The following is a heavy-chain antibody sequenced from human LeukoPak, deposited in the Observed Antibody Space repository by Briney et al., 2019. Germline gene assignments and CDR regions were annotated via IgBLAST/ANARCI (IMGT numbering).Heavy chain of an antibody. CDR3: ARVEAAAGSMDV. CDR1: GFTFDDYA. Sequence: GGSLRLSCAASGFTFDDYAMHWVRQAPGKGLEWVSGISWNSGSIGYADSVKGRFTISRDNAKNSLYLQMNSLRAEDTAVYYCARVEAAAGSMDVWGQGTTVTVSS. J-gene: IGHJ6*02. CDR2: ISWNSGSI. V-gene: IGHV3-9*01. D-gene: IGHD6-13*01.